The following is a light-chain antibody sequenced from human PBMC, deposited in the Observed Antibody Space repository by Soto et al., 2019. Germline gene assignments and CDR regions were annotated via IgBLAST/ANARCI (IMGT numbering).Light chain of an antibody. CDR2: GNT. Sequence: QAVVTQPPSVSGAPGQRVTISCTGSSSNLGAGYDVHWYQQLPGTAPKLLIYGNTNRPSGVPERFSGSKSGTSASLAITGLQAEDEADYYCQSYDSSLGANYVFGTGTKVTVL. CDR3: QSYDSSLGANYV. CDR1: SSNLGAGYD. V-gene: IGLV1-40*01. J-gene: IGLJ1*01.